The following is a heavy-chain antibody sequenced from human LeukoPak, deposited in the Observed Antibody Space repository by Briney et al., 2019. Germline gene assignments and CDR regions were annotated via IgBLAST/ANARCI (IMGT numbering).Heavy chain of an antibody. CDR2: IIPIFGTA. D-gene: IGHD1-26*01. CDR3: AREKGEHRWELIRPWFGP. Sequence: SVKVSCKASGGTFSSYAISWVRQAPGQGLEWMGGIIPIFGTANYAQKFQGKVTITADESTSTAYMELSSLRSEDTAVYYCAREKGEHRWELIRPWFGPWGQGTLVTVSS. CDR1: GGTFSSYA. J-gene: IGHJ5*02. V-gene: IGHV1-69*01.